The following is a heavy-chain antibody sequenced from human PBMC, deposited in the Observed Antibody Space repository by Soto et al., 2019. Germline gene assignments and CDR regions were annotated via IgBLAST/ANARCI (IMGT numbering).Heavy chain of an antibody. CDR3: ARDVGLRY. CDR1: GFTFTNYW. Sequence: EVQLVESGGGLVQPGGSLKLSCAVSGFTFTNYWMSWVRQAPGKGLEWVANINQDGSERNYGDSAKGRFTISRDNTKNSLYLQMNSLRAEDTAVYYCARDVGLRYWGQGALVTVSS. D-gene: IGHD1-20*01. CDR2: INQDGSER. J-gene: IGHJ4*02. V-gene: IGHV3-7*05.